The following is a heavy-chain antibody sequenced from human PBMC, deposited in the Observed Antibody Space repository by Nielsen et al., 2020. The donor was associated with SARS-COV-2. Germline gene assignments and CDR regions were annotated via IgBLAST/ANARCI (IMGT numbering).Heavy chain of an antibody. CDR2: IYYSGST. J-gene: IGHJ6*02. CDR1: GGSISTFY. Sequence: GSLRLSCTVSGGSISTFYWTWIRQPPGKGLEWIGWIYYSGSTNYNPSLKSRLTISLDTSKNQFSLELTSMTAADTADYYFARQSPPPYYYYGMDIWGPGTTVTVSS. V-gene: IGHV4-59*08. CDR3: ARQSPPPYYYYGMDI.